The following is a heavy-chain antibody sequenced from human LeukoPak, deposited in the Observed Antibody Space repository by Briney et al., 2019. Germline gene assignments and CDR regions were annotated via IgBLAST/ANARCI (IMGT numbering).Heavy chain of an antibody. D-gene: IGHD2-15*01. CDR1: GFSLGSYS. Sequence: GGSLRLSCAASGFSLGSYSMNWIRQAPGKGLEWVSYISSSSSIIYYSDSVKGRFTISRDNAKNSLYLQMNSLRVEDTAVYYCVRDVTWGYFDFWGQGTLVTVSS. CDR2: ISSSSSII. CDR3: VRDVTWGYFDF. J-gene: IGHJ4*02. V-gene: IGHV3-48*01.